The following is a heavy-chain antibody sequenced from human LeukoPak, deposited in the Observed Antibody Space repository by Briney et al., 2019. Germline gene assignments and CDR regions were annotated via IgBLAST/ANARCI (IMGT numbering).Heavy chain of an antibody. CDR3: AKDLHWERLRPYYFDY. CDR2: ISGSGGST. CDR1: GFTFSSYW. V-gene: IGHV3-23*01. J-gene: IGHJ4*02. Sequence: PGGSLRLSCAASGFTFSSYWMSWVRQAPGKGLEWVSAISGSGGSTYYADSVKGRFTISRDNSKNTLYLQMNSLRAEDTAVYYCAKDLHWERLRPYYFDYWGQGTLVTVSS. D-gene: IGHD1-26*01.